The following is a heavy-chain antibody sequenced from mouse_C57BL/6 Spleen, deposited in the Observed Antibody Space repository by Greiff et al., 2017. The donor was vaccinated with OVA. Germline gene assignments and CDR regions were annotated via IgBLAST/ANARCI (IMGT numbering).Heavy chain of an antibody. V-gene: IGHV1-18*01. J-gene: IGHJ3*01. D-gene: IGHD1-1*01. CDR1: GYTFTDYN. CDR2: INPNNGGT. CDR3: ASPSYGSSYLWFAY. Sequence: VQLQQSGPELVKPGASVKIPCKASGYTFTDYNMDWVKQSHGKSLEWIGDINPNNGGTIYNQKFKGKATLTVDKSSSTAYMELRSLTSEDTAVYYCASPSYGSSYLWFAYWGQGTLVTVSA.